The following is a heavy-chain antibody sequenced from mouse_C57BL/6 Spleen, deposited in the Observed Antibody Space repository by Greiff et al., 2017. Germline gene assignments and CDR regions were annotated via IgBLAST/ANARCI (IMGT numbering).Heavy chain of an antibody. CDR2: INPGSGGT. CDR3: ARSGPITTLLARGNYYAWDY. Sequence: QVQLKQSGAELVRPGTSVKVSCKASGYAFTNYLIEWVKQRPGQGLAWIGVINPGSGGTNYNEKFKGKATKTADKSSSTAYMQHSSLTSEYSAVYFFARSGPITTLLARGNYYAWDYWGQGTSVTVSS. J-gene: IGHJ4*01. CDR1: GYAFTNYL. V-gene: IGHV1-54*01. D-gene: IGHD2-4*01.